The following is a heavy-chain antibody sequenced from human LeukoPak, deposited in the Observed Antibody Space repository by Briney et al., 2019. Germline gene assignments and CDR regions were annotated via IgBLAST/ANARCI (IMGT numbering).Heavy chain of an antibody. D-gene: IGHD3-3*01. CDR3: ARGFFFDN. Sequence: GGSLRLSSVASGFKFSRYEMHWVPQAPGKGLEWLAGISSDANNENYADSVKGRFSISRDNSNNSVYLQMNSLGPEETAVYYCARGFFFDNWGQGTPVTVSS. CDR2: ISSDANNE. J-gene: IGHJ4*02. CDR1: GFKFSRYE. V-gene: IGHV3-30*03.